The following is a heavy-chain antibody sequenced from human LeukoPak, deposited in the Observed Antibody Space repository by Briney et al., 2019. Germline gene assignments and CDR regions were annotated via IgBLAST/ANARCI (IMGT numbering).Heavy chain of an antibody. CDR1: GFSFSSYW. CDR3: ARKRAGATVFDF. Sequence: GGSLRLSRVASGFSFSSYWMSWVRQAPGKGLEWVANVNHDGTEKYYVDSVKGRFTISRDNAQNSVYLQLNSLRAEDTALYYCARKRAGATVFDFWGQGTVVTVSS. D-gene: IGHD1-26*01. CDR2: VNHDGTEK. J-gene: IGHJ4*02. V-gene: IGHV3-7*01.